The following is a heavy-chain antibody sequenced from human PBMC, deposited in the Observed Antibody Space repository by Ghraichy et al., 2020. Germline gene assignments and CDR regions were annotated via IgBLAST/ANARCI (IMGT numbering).Heavy chain of an antibody. J-gene: IGHJ6*02. CDR3: VKDWGYCSGIGCRWPYYYYGMDV. V-gene: IGHV3-64D*09. D-gene: IGHD2-2*01. CDR1: GFTFSGSA. CDR2: LSTTGDST. Sequence: GGSLRLSCSASGFTFSGSAMHWVRQAPGKGLEFVSALSTTGDSTYYADSVKGRFTISRDNSKNTLFLQMSSLRAEDTAVYYCVKDWGYCSGIGCRWPYYYYGMDVWGQGTTVTVSS.